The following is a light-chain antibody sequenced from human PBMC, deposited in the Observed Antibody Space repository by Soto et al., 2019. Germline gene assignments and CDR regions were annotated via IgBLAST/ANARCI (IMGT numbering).Light chain of an antibody. CDR1: QSITGRY. J-gene: IGKJ1*01. CDR2: GAS. CDR3: QQYGSSGT. V-gene: IGKV3-20*01. Sequence: ETVLTQSPGSLSLSPGEGATLSCTASQSITGRYLAWYQQRPGQAPRLLIYGASNRATGIPDRFSGSGSGTDFTLTISRLEPEDFAVYYCQQYGSSGTFGQGTKVDIK.